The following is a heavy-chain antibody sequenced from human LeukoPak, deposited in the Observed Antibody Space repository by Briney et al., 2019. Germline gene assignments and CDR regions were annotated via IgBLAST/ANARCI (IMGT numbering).Heavy chain of an antibody. Sequence: GGSLRLSCAASGFTFSSHGMHWVRQAPGKGLVWVSRINSDGSSTTYADSVKGRFTISRDNAKNTLYLQMDSLRAEDTAVYYCARGFRVIIVAGFDYWGQGTLVTVSS. V-gene: IGHV3-74*01. CDR3: ARGFRVIIVAGFDY. D-gene: IGHD6-19*01. CDR2: INSDGSST. CDR1: GFTFSSHG. J-gene: IGHJ4*02.